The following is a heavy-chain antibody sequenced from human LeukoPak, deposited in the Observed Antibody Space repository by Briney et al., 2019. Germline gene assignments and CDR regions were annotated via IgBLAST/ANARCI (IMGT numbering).Heavy chain of an antibody. D-gene: IGHD2-15*01. V-gene: IGHV1-2*06. CDR3: ARIMLGYCSGGSCDWFDP. J-gene: IGHJ5*02. Sequence: GASVKVSCKASGGTFSSYAISWVRQAPGQGLEWMGRINPNSGGTNYAQKFQGRVTMTRDTSISTAYMELSRLRSDDTAVYYCARIMLGYCSGGSCDWFDPWGQGTLVTVSS. CDR1: GGTFSSYA. CDR2: INPNSGGT.